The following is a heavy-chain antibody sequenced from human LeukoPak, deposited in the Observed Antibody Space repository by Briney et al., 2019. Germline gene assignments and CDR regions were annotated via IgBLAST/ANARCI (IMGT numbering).Heavy chain of an antibody. CDR2: INPNSGGT. CDR1: GYTFTGCY. D-gene: IGHD5-12*01. J-gene: IGHJ4*02. CDR3: ARSRGYSGWEDY. V-gene: IGHV1-2*02. Sequence: ASVKVSCKASGYTFTGCYMHWVRQAPGQGLEWMGWINPNSGGTNYAQKFQGRVTMSRDTSISTAYMELSRLRSDDTAVYYCARSRGYSGWEDYWGQGTLVTVSS.